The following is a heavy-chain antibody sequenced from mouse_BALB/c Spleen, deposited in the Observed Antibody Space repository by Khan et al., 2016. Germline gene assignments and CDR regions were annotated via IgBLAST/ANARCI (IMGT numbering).Heavy chain of an antibody. J-gene: IGHJ2*01. CDR3: ASDGEYFFDY. Sequence: EVQLQESEPGLVKPSQSLSLTCSVTGYSITSGYYWTWIRQFPGNTLEWMGDISSDGNNNYNPSLKNRISITRDTSKGQFFLKLNSVTTEYTATYYCASDGEYFFDYWGQGATLTVSS. V-gene: IGHV3-6*02. CDR1: GYSITSGYY. CDR2: ISSDGNN.